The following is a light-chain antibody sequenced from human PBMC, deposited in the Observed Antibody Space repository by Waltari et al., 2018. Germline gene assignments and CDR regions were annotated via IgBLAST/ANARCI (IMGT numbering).Light chain of an antibody. CDR1: ALPKQY. Sequence: YELTQPPSVSVSPGQTARNTCSGDALPKQYAYWYQQKPGQAPVLVIYKDSERPSGIPERFSGSSSGTTVTLTISGVQAEDEADYYCQSADSSGTYRDVVFGGGTKLTVL. J-gene: IGLJ2*01. V-gene: IGLV3-25*03. CDR2: KDS. CDR3: QSADSSGTYRDVV.